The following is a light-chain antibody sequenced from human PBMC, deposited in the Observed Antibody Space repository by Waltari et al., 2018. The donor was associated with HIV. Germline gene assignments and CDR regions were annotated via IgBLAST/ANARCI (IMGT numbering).Light chain of an antibody. CDR2: RND. Sequence: QSVLTQPPSASGTPGQRVSISCSGSSSHIGRTYVYWYQHLPGTAPKLLMYRNDERPAGVPDRFSGYKSGTSASLALSGLRSEDEADYYCAAWDNSLSAWVFGGGTKLTVL. J-gene: IGLJ3*02. V-gene: IGLV1-47*01. CDR3: AAWDNSLSAWV. CDR1: SSHIGRTY.